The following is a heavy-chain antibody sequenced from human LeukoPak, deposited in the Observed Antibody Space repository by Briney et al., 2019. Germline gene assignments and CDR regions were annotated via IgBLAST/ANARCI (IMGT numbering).Heavy chain of an antibody. CDR1: GFTFSSYA. CDR3: ARGQEGYGDYEWGAFDI. J-gene: IGHJ3*02. D-gene: IGHD4-17*01. V-gene: IGHV3-30*04. Sequence: PGRSLRLSRAASGFTFSSYAMHWVRQAPGKGLEWVAVIAYDGSNKYYADSVKGRFTISRDNSKNTLYLQMNSLRAEDTVVYYCARGQEGYGDYEWGAFDIWGQGTMVTVSS. CDR2: IAYDGSNK.